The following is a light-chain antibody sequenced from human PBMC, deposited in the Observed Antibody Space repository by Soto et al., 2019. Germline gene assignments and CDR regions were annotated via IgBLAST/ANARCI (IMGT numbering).Light chain of an antibody. CDR2: DAS. V-gene: IGKV1-5*01. CDR3: QQYGTYLWT. Sequence: DIQMTQSPSTVSASVGDRVTITCRASQTITSWLAWFQQKPGKAPKLLMYDASSLESGVPSRFSGSRSGTEFTLTISSLQPDDFATYYCQQYGTYLWTFGQGTKVDIK. CDR1: QTITSW. J-gene: IGKJ1*01.